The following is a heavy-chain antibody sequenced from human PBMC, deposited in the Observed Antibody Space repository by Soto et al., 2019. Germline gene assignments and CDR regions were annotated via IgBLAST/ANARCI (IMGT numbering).Heavy chain of an antibody. CDR2: IIPIFGTA. CDR3: ARGRGGTTVNTQEYFQH. Sequence: QVQLVQSGAEVKKPGSSVKVSCKASGGTFSSYAISWVRQAPGQGLEWMGGIIPIFGTANYAQKFQGRVTLTADESTSTADMERSSLRSEDTAVYYCARGRGGTTVNTQEYFQHWGQGTLVTVSS. D-gene: IGHD4-17*01. CDR1: GGTFSSYA. J-gene: IGHJ1*01. V-gene: IGHV1-69*12.